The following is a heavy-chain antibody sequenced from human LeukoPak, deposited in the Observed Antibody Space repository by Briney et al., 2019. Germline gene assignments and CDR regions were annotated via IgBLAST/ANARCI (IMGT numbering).Heavy chain of an antibody. V-gene: IGHV4-34*01. CDR3: ARGAAYYYYYMDV. J-gene: IGHJ6*03. D-gene: IGHD6-13*01. Sequence: SETLSLTCAVYGGSFSGYYWSWIRQPPGKGLEWIGEINHSGSTNYNPSLNSRVTISVDTSKNQFSLKLSSVTAADTAVYYCARGAAYYYYYMDVWGKGTTVTVSS. CDR1: GGSFSGYY. CDR2: INHSGST.